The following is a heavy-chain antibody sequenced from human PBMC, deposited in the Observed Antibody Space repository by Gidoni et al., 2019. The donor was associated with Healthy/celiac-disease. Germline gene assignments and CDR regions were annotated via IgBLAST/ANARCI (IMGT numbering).Heavy chain of an antibody. CDR3: TTDGYYASSGIGY. D-gene: IGHD3-22*01. J-gene: IGHJ4*02. V-gene: IGHV3-15*07. Sequence: EGQLVESGGGWVKPEGSLILPCAASGFTCSNAWMNWVRQAPGKVLEWVGRIKSKTDGGTTDYAVTVKGRFTISSDDSKNTLYLQMNSLQTADTAVYYCTTDGYYASSGIGYCGQGTLVTVSS. CDR2: IKSKTDGGTT. CDR1: GFTCSNAW.